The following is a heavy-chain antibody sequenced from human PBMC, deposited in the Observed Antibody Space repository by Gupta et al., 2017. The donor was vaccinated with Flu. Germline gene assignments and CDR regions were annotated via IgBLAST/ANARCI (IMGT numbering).Heavy chain of an antibody. CDR3: AKFAGGLLN. Sequence: MSWVRQAPGKGLEWVSAISGSGGSTYYADSVKGRFTISRDNSKNTLYLQMNSLRAEDTAVYYCAKFAGGLLNWGQGTLVTVAS. V-gene: IGHV3-23*01. CDR2: ISGSGGST. J-gene: IGHJ4*02.